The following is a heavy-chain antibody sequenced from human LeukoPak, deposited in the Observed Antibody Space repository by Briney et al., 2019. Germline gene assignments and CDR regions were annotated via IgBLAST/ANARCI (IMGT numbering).Heavy chain of an antibody. J-gene: IGHJ4*02. V-gene: IGHV1-2*02. CDR1: GYTFTGYY. D-gene: IGHD3-22*01. CDR3: ARVANYYDSSGYYY. CDR2: INPNSGGT. Sequence: ASVKVSCTASGYTFTGYYMHWVRQAPGQGLEWMGWINPNSGGTNYAQKFQGRVTMTRDTSISTAYMELSRLRSDDTAVYYCARVANYYDSSGYYYWGQGTLVTVSS.